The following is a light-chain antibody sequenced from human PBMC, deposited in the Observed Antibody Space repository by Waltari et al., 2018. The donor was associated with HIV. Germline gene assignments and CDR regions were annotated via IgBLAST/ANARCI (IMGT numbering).Light chain of an antibody. CDR3: QAWDSSTVV. V-gene: IGLV3-1*01. J-gene: IGLJ2*01. CDR2: QDN. Sequence: SYELTQPPSVSVSPGQTASITCSGDKLGDKYASWYQQKPGQSPVLVIYQDNKRPSGIPERFSGSNSGNTATLSISGTQAMDEADYYCQAWDSSTVVFGGGTKLTVL. CDR1: KLGDKY.